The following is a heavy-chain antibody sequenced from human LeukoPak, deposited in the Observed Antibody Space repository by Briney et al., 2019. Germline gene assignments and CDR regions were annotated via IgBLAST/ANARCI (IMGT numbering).Heavy chain of an antibody. V-gene: IGHV3-74*01. CDR3: ARGTALQDY. CDR2: INPDARTT. Sequence: GGSLRLSCAASGFAFSSYWMHWVRRPPGKGLVWVSHINPDARTTTYADSVKGRFTISRDNAQNTLYLQMNSLRAEDTAVYYCARGTALQDYWGQGTLVTASS. D-gene: IGHD2/OR15-2a*01. CDR1: GFAFSSYW. J-gene: IGHJ4*02.